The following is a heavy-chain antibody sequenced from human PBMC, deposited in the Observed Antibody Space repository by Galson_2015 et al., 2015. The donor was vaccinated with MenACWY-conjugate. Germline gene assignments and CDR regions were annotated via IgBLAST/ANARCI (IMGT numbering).Heavy chain of an antibody. D-gene: IGHD2-2*01. CDR2: ISSDTTGK. Sequence: SLRLSCAASGFTFTSHALHWVRQAPGKGLQWVAVISSDTTGKFYAESVRGRFTISRDNSKNTLYLQMDSLRADDTAVYYCARAGSENCRTTNCLSLGAKFSYYYYMDVWGKGTTVTVSS. CDR1: GFTFTSHA. V-gene: IGHV3-30*07. CDR3: ARAGSENCRTTNCLSLGAKFSYYYYMDV. J-gene: IGHJ6*03.